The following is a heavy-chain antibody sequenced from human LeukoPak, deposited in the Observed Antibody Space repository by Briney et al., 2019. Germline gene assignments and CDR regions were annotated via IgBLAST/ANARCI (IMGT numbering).Heavy chain of an antibody. CDR2: IDTSSSTM. D-gene: IGHD7-27*01. CDR1: AFTFSDYS. V-gene: IGHV3-48*02. J-gene: IGHJ3*01. Sequence: GGSLRLSCAASAFTFSDYSMNWVRQAPGKGLEWISYIDTSSSTMYYADSVMVRFTISRDNAKESLYLQMNSLRDEDTAVYYCAREDDSWGPNNLDLWGQGTMVTVSS. CDR3: AREDDSWGPNNLDL.